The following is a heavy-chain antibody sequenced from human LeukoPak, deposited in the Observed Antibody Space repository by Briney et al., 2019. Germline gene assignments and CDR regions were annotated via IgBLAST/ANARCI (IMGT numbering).Heavy chain of an antibody. CDR2: VSYNGAGT. Sequence: GGSLRLSCAASGFTFSNYDMNWVRQAPGKGLEWVSGVSYNGAGTYYVDSVKGRFIISRDTSKNTLYLQMNSLRAEDTAVYYCAKRVRDGYSSPIDYWGQGTLVTVSS. CDR3: AKRVRDGYSSPIDY. D-gene: IGHD5-24*01. J-gene: IGHJ4*02. CDR1: GFTFSNYD. V-gene: IGHV3-23*01.